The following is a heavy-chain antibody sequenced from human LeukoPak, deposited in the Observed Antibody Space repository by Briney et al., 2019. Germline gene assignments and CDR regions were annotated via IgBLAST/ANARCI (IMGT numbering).Heavy chain of an antibody. CDR2: ISTSSSYI. CDR1: GFTLSSYS. V-gene: IGHV3-21*01. D-gene: IGHD5-12*01. Sequence: GGSLRLSCAASGFTLSSYSMNWARQAPGKGLEWVSFISTSSSYIYYADSVKGRFIISRDNARKSLYLQMNSLRAEDTAVYYCARATRGGYDGYFDYWGQGTLVTVSS. J-gene: IGHJ4*02. CDR3: ARATRGGYDGYFDY.